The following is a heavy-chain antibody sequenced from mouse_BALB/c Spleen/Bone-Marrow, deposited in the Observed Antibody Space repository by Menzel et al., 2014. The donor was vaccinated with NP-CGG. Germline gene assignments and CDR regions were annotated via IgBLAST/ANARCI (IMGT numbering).Heavy chain of an antibody. CDR3: ARDGNLAMDY. J-gene: IGHJ4*01. CDR1: GFTFSDYY. CDR2: INDGGSYT. D-gene: IGHD2-1*01. Sequence: EVMLVESGGGLVKPGGSLKLSCAVSGFTFSDYYMYWVRQNPEKRLEWVATINDGGSYTYYPDSVKGRFTISRDNAKSNLYLQMSSLKSEDTAMYYCARDGNLAMDYWGQGTSVTVSS. V-gene: IGHV5-4*02.